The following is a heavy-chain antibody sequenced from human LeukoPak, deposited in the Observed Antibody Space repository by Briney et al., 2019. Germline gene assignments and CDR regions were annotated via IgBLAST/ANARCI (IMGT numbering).Heavy chain of an antibody. CDR1: GFTVSSNY. D-gene: IGHD3-10*01. J-gene: IGHJ4*02. Sequence: GGSLRLSXAASGFTVSSNYMSWVRQAPGKGLEWLSVIYSGGSTYYADSVKGRFTISRDNSKNTLYLQMNSLRAEDTAVYYCASEYYYGSGSFSEGYWGQGTLVTVSS. CDR3: ASEYYYGSGSFSEGY. V-gene: IGHV3-53*01. CDR2: IYSGGST.